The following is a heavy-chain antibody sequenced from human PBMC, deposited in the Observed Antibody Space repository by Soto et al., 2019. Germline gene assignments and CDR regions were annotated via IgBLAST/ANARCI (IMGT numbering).Heavy chain of an antibody. Sequence: QPGGSLRLSCAASGFTFSSNWMSFSSNWMSWVRQAPGKGLEWVANIKVDGSEKYYVNSVKGRFTISRDNAKNSLYLQMNSLRAEDTAVYYCARTRPGLYFDYWGQGTLVTVSS. CDR3: ARTRPGLYFDY. CDR1: GFTFSSNW. V-gene: IGHV3-7*01. CDR2: IKVDGSEK. J-gene: IGHJ4*02.